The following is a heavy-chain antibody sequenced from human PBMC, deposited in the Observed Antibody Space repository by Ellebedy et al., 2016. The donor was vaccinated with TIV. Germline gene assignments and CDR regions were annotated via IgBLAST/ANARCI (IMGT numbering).Heavy chain of an antibody. V-gene: IGHV3-21*01. J-gene: IGHJ3*02. CDR1: GFTFSSYS. CDR3: ARERTYVWGSYRYAEAFDI. Sequence: PGGSLRLSCAASGFTFSSYSMNWVRQAPGKGLEWVSSISSSSSYIYYADSVKGRFTISRDNAKNSLYLQMNSLRAEDTAVYYCARERTYVWGSYRYAEAFDIWGQGTMVTVSS. D-gene: IGHD3-16*02. CDR2: ISSSSSYI.